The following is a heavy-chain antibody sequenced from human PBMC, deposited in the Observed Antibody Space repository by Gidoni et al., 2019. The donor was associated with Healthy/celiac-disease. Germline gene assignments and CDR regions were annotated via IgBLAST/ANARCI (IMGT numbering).Heavy chain of an antibody. D-gene: IGHD6-13*01. CDR1: GFTFSSYD. J-gene: IGHJ6*02. CDR2: IGTAGDT. CDR3: ARAGYSSSWLVWDGMDV. Sequence: EVQLVESGGGLVQPGGSLRLSCAASGFTFSSYDMHWIRQATGKGLEWVSAIGTAGDTYYPGSVKGRFTISRENAKNSLYLQMNSLRAGDTAVYYCARAGYSSSWLVWDGMDVWGQGTTVTVSS. V-gene: IGHV3-13*01.